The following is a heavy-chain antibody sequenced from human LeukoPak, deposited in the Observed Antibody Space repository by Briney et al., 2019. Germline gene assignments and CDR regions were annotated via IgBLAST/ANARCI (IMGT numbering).Heavy chain of an antibody. D-gene: IGHD5-18*01. CDR1: GLTLSGYW. CDR3: VRARGTSHGYFEY. CDR2: INGDASST. Sequence: GGSLTPSCAASGLTLSGYWMHWVRHARGKGLVWVQRINGDASSTSCADSGEGRFTISRDNAKSPLYLQMNSLTVEDTAVYHCVRARGTSHGYFEYWGEGTLVTVSS. V-gene: IGHV3-74*01. J-gene: IGHJ4*02.